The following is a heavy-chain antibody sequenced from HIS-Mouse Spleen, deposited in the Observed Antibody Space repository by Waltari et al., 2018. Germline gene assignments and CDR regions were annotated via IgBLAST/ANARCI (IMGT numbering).Heavy chain of an antibody. D-gene: IGHD6-13*01. CDR1: GGSISSSSYY. Sequence: QLQLQESGPGLVTPSETLSLTCTVSGGSISSSSYYRGWIRQPPGKGLEWIGSIYYSGGTYYNPSLKSRVTISVDTSKNQFSLKLSSVTAADTAVYYCAREIPYSSSWYDWYFDLWGRGTLVTVSS. CDR2: IYYSGGT. V-gene: IGHV4-39*07. CDR3: AREIPYSSSWYDWYFDL. J-gene: IGHJ2*01.